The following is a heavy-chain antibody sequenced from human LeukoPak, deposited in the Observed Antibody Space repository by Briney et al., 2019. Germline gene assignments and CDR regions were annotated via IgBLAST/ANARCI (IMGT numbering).Heavy chain of an antibody. CDR2: IDVIGGST. V-gene: IGHV3-23*01. J-gene: IGHJ4*02. Sequence: PARSPRPSSAASAFTFGSYAMDCVRHAPSKGLECVSAIDVIGGSTYYADSVKGRFTSSRDNSKNTLYLQMNSLRAEDTAVYYCAKGGWLEYWGQGTLVTVSS. CDR1: AFTFGSYA. D-gene: IGHD6-19*01. CDR3: AKGGWLEY.